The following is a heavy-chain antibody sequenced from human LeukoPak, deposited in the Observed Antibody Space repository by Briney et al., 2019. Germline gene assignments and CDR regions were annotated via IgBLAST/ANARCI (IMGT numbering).Heavy chain of an antibody. CDR3: ATVSNGGY. Sequence: GGSLRLSCAASGFTFDDYGMSWVRQAPGKGLEWVSVIYNDDNIFYADSVKGRFTISRDNSKNTVHLQMNSLRVEDTAVYYCATVSNGGYWGQGTLVTVSS. CDR1: GFTFDDYG. D-gene: IGHD2/OR15-2a*01. V-gene: IGHV3-53*01. CDR2: IYNDDNI. J-gene: IGHJ4*02.